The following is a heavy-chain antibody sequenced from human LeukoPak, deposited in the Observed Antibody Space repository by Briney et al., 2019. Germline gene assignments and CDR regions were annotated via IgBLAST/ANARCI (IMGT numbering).Heavy chain of an antibody. Sequence: QTGGSLRLSCAASAFTVSSNYMSWVRQAPGKGLEWVSVIYSGGSTYYADSVKGRFTISRDNSKNTLYLQMNNLRAEDTAVYYCARSSSWCGVDYWGQGTLVTVSS. CDR3: ARSSSWCGVDY. CDR2: IYSGGST. CDR1: AFTVSSNY. V-gene: IGHV3-53*01. J-gene: IGHJ4*02. D-gene: IGHD6-13*01.